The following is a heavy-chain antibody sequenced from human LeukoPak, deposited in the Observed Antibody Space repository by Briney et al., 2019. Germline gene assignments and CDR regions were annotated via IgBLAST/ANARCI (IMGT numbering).Heavy chain of an antibody. V-gene: IGHV3-30-3*01. CDR2: ISYDGSNK. Sequence: QSGGSLRLSCAASGFTFSSYAMHWVRQAPGKGLEWVAVISYDGSNKYYADSVKGRFTISRDNAKNSLYLQMTSLRAEDTAVYYCARDQRWELLELDYWGQGTLVTVSS. J-gene: IGHJ4*02. CDR1: GFTFSSYA. CDR3: ARDQRWELLELDY. D-gene: IGHD1-26*01.